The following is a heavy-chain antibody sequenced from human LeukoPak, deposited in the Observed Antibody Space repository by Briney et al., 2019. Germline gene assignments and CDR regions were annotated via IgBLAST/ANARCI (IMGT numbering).Heavy chain of an antibody. CDR1: VRSINHFH. D-gene: IGHD6-6*01. V-gene: IGHV4-4*07. CDR2: FYTCWST. Sequence: SVTLSLMCSVCVRSINHFHWRGPRGSAGGARVWLRHFYTCWSTNYNPSVKSRVTMSVDTYKNQFSLKLSSVTADDTAVYYCARATRHSSYFDYWGQGTLVTVSS. CDR3: ARATRHSSYFDY. J-gene: IGHJ4*02.